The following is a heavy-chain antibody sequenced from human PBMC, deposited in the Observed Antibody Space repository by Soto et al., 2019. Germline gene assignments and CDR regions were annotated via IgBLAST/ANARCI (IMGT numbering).Heavy chain of an antibody. D-gene: IGHD6-19*01. CDR1: GGSISSGGYS. CDR2: IYHSGCT. J-gene: IGHJ4*02. Sequence: SETLSLTCAVSGGSISSGGYSWSWIRQPPGKGLEWIGYIYHSGCTYYNPSLKSRVTISVDRSKNQFSLKLSSVTAADTAVYYCARVYSSGWYRGYYFDYWGQGTLVTVSS. V-gene: IGHV4-30-2*01. CDR3: ARVYSSGWYRGYYFDY.